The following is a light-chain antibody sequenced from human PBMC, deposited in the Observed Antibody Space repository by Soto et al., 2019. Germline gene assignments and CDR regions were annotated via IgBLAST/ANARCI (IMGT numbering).Light chain of an antibody. CDR3: QSYDRSLSVVV. V-gene: IGLV1-40*01. Sequence: QSVLTQPPSVSGAPGQRVTISCTGSSSKIGTGYDVHWYQQLPGTAPKLLIYDNTNRPSGVPDRFSGSKSGTSASLAITGLQAEDEADYYCQSYDRSLSVVVFGGGTKLTVL. CDR1: SSKIGTGYD. CDR2: DNT. J-gene: IGLJ2*01.